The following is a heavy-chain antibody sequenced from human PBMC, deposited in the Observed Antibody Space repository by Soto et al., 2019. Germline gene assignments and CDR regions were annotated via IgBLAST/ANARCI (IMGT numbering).Heavy chain of an antibody. J-gene: IGHJ4*02. V-gene: IGHV3-23*01. D-gene: IGHD2-8*01. CDR3: AKDVGYCTNGVCYVFYDY. Sequence: GGSLRLSCAASGFTFSSYAMSWVRQAPGKGLEWVSAISGSGGSTYYADSVKGRFTISRDNSKNTLYLQMNSLRAEDTAVYYCAKDVGYCTNGVCYVFYDYWGRGTLVTVSS. CDR2: ISGSGGST. CDR1: GFTFSSYA.